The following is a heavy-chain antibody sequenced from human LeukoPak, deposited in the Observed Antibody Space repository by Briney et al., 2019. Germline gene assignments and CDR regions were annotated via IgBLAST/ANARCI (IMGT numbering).Heavy chain of an antibody. CDR1: GGTFSSCA. J-gene: IGHJ4*02. V-gene: IGHV1-69*13. CDR2: IIPIFGTA. D-gene: IGHD5-18*01. CDR3: ARYSVDTAMVFDY. Sequence: SVKVSCKASGGTFSSCAISWVRQAPGQGLEWMGGIIPIFGTANYAQKFQGRVTITADESTSTAYMELSSLRSEDTAVYYCARYSVDTAMVFDYWGQGTLVTVSS.